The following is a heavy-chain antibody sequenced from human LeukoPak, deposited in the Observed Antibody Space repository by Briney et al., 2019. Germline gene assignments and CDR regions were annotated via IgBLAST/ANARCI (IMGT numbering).Heavy chain of an antibody. CDR3: ARGNSIRYGYYDSSGYYWRGDY. V-gene: IGHV3-33*01. CDR1: GFTFSSYG. J-gene: IGHJ4*02. D-gene: IGHD3-22*01. Sequence: GRSLRLSCAASGFTFSSYGMHWVRQAPGKGLEWVAVIWYDGSNKYYADSVKGRFTISRDNSKNTLYLQMNSLRAEDTAVYYCARGNSIRYGYYDSSGYYWRGDYWGQGTLVTVSS. CDR2: IWYDGSNK.